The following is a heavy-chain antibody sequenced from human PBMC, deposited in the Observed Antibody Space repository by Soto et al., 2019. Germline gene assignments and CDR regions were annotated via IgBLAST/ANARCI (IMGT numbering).Heavy chain of an antibody. J-gene: IGHJ5*01. Sequence: QVQLVESGGGVVQPGRSLRLSCAASGFTFSSYAMHWVRQAPGKGLEWVAVISYDGSNKYYADSVKGRFTISRDNSKXXXXXXXXXXXXXXXXXXXXXXXXXXATGWF. V-gene: IGHV3-30-3*01. CDR1: GFTFSSYA. CDR2: ISYDGSNK. CDR3: XXXXXXATGWF.